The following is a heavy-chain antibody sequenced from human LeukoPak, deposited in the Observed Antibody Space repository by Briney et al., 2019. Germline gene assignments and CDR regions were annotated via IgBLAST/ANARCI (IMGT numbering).Heavy chain of an antibody. Sequence: GGSLRLSCAASGCTFSSYGMHWVRQAPGKGREWVAVIWYDGSNKYYADSVKGRFTISRDNSKNTLYLQMNSLRAEDTAVYYCAKDNSLWFGVSRAFDIWGQGTMVTVSS. CDR1: GCTFSSYG. V-gene: IGHV3-33*06. J-gene: IGHJ3*02. CDR3: AKDNSLWFGVSRAFDI. D-gene: IGHD3-10*01. CDR2: IWYDGSNK.